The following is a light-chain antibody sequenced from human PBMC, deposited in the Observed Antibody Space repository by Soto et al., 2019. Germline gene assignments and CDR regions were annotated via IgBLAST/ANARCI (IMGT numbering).Light chain of an antibody. CDR3: QQYGSSPT. V-gene: IGKV3-20*01. CDR1: QTVTSSY. CDR2: GAS. Sequence: EIVLTQSPGTLSLSPGERVTLSCRASQTVTSSYLAWYQQKPGQAPRLLIYGASSRATGIPDRFSGSGSGTDFTLTISRLEPEDFAVYYCQQYGSSPTFGPGTKVDI. J-gene: IGKJ3*01.